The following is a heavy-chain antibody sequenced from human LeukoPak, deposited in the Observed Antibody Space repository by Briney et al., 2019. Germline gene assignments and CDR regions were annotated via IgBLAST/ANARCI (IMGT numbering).Heavy chain of an antibody. CDR1: GGSISSNSYY. CDR3: ARGSYGGNSVDY. Sequence: SETLSLTCTVSGGSISSNSYYWGWIRQPPGKGLEWIGRIYYSGSTYYNPSLKSRVTISVDTSKDQFSLTLSSVTAADTAVYYCARGSYGGNSVDYWGQGTLVTVSS. V-gene: IGHV4-39*01. CDR2: IYYSGST. J-gene: IGHJ4*02. D-gene: IGHD4-23*01.